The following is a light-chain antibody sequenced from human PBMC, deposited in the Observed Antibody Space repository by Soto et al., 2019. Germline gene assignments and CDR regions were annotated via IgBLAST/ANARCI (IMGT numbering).Light chain of an antibody. CDR3: QQYASIPHT. CDR2: DAS. V-gene: IGKV1-33*01. J-gene: IGKJ2*01. Sequence: GDRVTITCQASQDISNYLHWYQQKPGKAPKLLIYDASNSETGVPSRFSGSGSGTDFSFFISSLQPEDVATYFCQQYASIPHTFGQGTKLEI. CDR1: QDISNY.